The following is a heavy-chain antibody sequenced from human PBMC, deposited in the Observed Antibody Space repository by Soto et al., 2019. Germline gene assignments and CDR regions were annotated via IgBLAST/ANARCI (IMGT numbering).Heavy chain of an antibody. J-gene: IGHJ4*02. Sequence: QVQLQESGPGLVQPSQTLSLTCSVSGDPVSSGSYYWTWVRQHPVKGLEWIGYIYHTGSTYYNPSLHRRLIMSIETSKNQFSLPLYSVTAAETAVYFCAAKLGTTHYFDFWGQGSLVAVSS. D-gene: IGHD7-27*01. CDR1: GDPVSSGSYY. CDR2: IYHTGST. CDR3: AAKLGTTHYFDF. V-gene: IGHV4-31*03.